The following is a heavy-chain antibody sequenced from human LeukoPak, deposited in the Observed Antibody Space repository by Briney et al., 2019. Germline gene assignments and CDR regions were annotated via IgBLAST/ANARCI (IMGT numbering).Heavy chain of an antibody. J-gene: IGHJ4*02. Sequence: ASVKVSCKASGYTFTSYYMHWVRQAPGQGLEWMGIINPSGGSTSYAQKFQGRVTMTRDMSTSTVYMELSSLRSEDTAVYYCARARTAFGGLFPRPFDYWGQGTLVTVSS. D-gene: IGHD3-10*01. CDR3: ARARTAFGGLFPRPFDY. CDR1: GYTFTSYY. V-gene: IGHV1-46*01. CDR2: INPSGGST.